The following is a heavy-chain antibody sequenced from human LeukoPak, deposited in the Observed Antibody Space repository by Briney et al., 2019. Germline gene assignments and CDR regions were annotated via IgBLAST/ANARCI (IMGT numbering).Heavy chain of an antibody. CDR3: ARDLVTVTKGFDI. CDR2: ISYIGST. D-gene: IGHD4-17*01. J-gene: IGHJ3*02. V-gene: IGHV4-59*11. Sequence: SETLSLTCVVSGDSFSSHYWTWIRQSPGKGLEWIGYISYIGSTNYNPSLKSRVTISIDTSKNQFSLKPRSVTAADTAVYYCARDLVTVTKGFDIWGQGTMVSVSA. CDR1: GDSFSSHY.